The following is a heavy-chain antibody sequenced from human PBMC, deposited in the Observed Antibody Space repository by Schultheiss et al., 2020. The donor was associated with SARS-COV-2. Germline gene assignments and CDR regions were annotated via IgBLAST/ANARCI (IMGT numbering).Heavy chain of an antibody. J-gene: IGHJ6*02. CDR1: GFTFSDYY. CDR2: ISSSGSTI. V-gene: IGHV3-11*04. Sequence: GGSLRLSCAASGFTFSDYYMSWIRQAPGKGLEWVSYISSSGSTIYYADSVKGRFTISRDNAKNSLYLQMNSLRDEDTAVYYCASGVQITTPGAGMAMDVWGQGTTVTVSS. CDR3: ASGVQITTPGAGMAMDV. D-gene: IGHD3-22*01.